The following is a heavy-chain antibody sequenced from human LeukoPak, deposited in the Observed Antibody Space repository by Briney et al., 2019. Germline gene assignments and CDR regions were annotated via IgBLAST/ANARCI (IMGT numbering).Heavy chain of an antibody. CDR1: GGSISGYY. V-gene: IGHV4-59*01. CDR3: ARAGGVHNTPLDLDY. D-gene: IGHD3/OR15-3a*01. CDR2: IYYSGST. J-gene: IGHJ4*02. Sequence: PSETLSLTCSVSGGSISGYYWSWIRQPPGQGLEWIGYIYYSGSTNYNPSLKSRVTISVDTSKNQFSLKLTSVTAAGTAVYYCARAGGVHNTPLDLDYWGQGVLVTVSS.